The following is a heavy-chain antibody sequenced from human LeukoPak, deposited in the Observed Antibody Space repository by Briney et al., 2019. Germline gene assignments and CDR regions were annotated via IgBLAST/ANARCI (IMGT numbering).Heavy chain of an antibody. D-gene: IGHD3-3*01. V-gene: IGHV6-1*01. CDR2: TYYRSKWYN. CDR3: ARGSGSASLRFLEWLRSPWFDP. J-gene: IGHJ5*02. Sequence: SQTLSLTCAISGDSVSSNSAAWNWIRQSPSRGLEWLGRTYYRSKWYNDYAVSVKSRITINPDTSKNQFSLQLNSVTPEDTAVYYCARGSGSASLRFLEWLRSPWFDPWGQGTLVTVSS. CDR1: GDSVSSNSAA.